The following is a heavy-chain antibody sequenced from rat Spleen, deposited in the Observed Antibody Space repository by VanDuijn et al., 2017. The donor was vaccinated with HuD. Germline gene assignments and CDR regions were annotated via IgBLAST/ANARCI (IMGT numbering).Heavy chain of an antibody. V-gene: IGHV5-58*01. CDR3: AVAGYGY. CDR2: IDTDGSRT. Sequence: EVKLVESGGGLVQPGRSLKLSCAASGFNFNDYWMGWVRQAPGKGLEWVSSIDTDGSRTYYPDSVRGRFTISRDNAENTAYLQMNSLWSEDTATYYCAVAGYGYWGQGVVVTVSS. CDR1: GFNFNDYW. J-gene: IGHJ2*01. D-gene: IGHD4-3*01.